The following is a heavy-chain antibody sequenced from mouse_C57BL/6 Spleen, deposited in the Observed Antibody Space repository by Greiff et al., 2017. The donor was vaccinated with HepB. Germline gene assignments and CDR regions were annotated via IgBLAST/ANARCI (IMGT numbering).Heavy chain of an antibody. CDR3: TPYDYDVGFAY. Sequence: VHVKQSGAELVRPGASVKLSCTASGFNIKDDYMHWVKQRPEQGLEWIGWIDPENGDTEYASKFQGKATITADTSSNTAYLQLSSLTSEDTAVYYCTPYDYDVGFAYWGQGTLVTVSA. V-gene: IGHV14-4*01. CDR1: GFNIKDDY. CDR2: IDPENGDT. D-gene: IGHD2-4*01. J-gene: IGHJ3*01.